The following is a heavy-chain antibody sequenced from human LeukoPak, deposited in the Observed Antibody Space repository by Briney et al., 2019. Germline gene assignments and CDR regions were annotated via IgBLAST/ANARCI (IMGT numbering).Heavy chain of an antibody. J-gene: IGHJ6*03. Sequence: SGTLSLTCAVSGGSISSGNWWSWVRQPPGKGLEWIGEIYHSGSTNYNPSLKSRVTISADKSKNQFSLKLSSVTAADTAVYYCARTSQGVTGYSSSWYGTYYYYYMDVWGKGTTVTVSS. CDR2: IYHSGST. V-gene: IGHV4-4*02. CDR3: ARTSQGVTGYSSSWYGTYYYYYMDV. D-gene: IGHD6-13*01. CDR1: GGSISSGNW.